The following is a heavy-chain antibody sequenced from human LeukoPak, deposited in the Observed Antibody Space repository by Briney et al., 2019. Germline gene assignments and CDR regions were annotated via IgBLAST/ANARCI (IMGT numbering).Heavy chain of an antibody. CDR2: ISAYNGNT. J-gene: IGHJ4*02. Sequence: APVKVSCKASGYTFTSYGISWVRQAPGQGLEGMGWISAYNGNTNYAQKLQGRVTMTTDTSTSTAYMELRSLRSDDTAVYYCARGIAAAGRPYYFDYWGQGTLVTVSS. D-gene: IGHD6-13*01. CDR1: GYTFTSYG. V-gene: IGHV1-18*01. CDR3: ARGIAAAGRPYYFDY.